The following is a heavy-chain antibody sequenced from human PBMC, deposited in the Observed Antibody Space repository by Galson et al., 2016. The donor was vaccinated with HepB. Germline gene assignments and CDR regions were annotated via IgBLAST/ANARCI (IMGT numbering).Heavy chain of an antibody. CDR1: GFTFNKVW. J-gene: IGHJ4*02. Sequence: SLRLSCAASGFTFNKVWMSWVRQAPGKGREWVGRIHSRTDGGTTDYAAPVKGRFIISRDDSKNTLYLQMNSLKIEDTAVYYCKTRIDPFAGDRWGQGTRVTVSS. CDR2: IHSRTDGGTT. D-gene: IGHD3-16*01. V-gene: IGHV3-15*01. CDR3: KTRIDPFAGDR.